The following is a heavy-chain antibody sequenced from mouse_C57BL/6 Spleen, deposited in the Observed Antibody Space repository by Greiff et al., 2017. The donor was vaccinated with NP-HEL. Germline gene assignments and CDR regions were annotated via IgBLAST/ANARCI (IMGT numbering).Heavy chain of an antibody. CDR3: TRLDWDFDY. D-gene: IGHD4-1*01. CDR1: GYTFTDYE. CDR2: IDPETGGT. V-gene: IGHV1-15*01. J-gene: IGHJ2*01. Sequence: QVHVKQSGAELVRPGASVTLSCKASGYTFTDYEMHWVKQTPVHGLEWIGAIDPETGGTAYNQKFKGKAILTADKSSSTAYMELRSLTSEDSAVYYCTRLDWDFDYWGQGTTLTVSS.